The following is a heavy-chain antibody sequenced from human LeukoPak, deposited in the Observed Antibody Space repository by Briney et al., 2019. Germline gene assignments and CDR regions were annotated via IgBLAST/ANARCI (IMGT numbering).Heavy chain of an antibody. Sequence: SVKVSCKASGGTFSSYAISWVRQAPGQGLEWMGRIIPILGIANYAQKFQGRVTITADKSTSTAYMELSSLRSEDTAVYYCARGAVDTAMVRYFDYWGQGTLVTVSS. CDR1: GGTFSSYA. D-gene: IGHD5-18*01. CDR3: ARGAVDTAMVRYFDY. V-gene: IGHV1-69*04. CDR2: IIPILGIA. J-gene: IGHJ4*02.